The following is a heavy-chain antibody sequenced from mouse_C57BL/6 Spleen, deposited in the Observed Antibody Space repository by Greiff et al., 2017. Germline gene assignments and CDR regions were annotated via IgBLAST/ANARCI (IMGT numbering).Heavy chain of an antibody. Sequence: QVHVKQSGAELVRPGTSVKVSCKASGYAFSNYLIEWVKQRPGQGLEWIGVINPGSGGTNYNEKFKGKATLTADKSSSTAYMQLSSLTSEDSAVYFCARGRGYYDYLLDYWGQGTTLTVSS. CDR3: ARGRGYYDYLLDY. V-gene: IGHV1-54*01. J-gene: IGHJ2*01. D-gene: IGHD2-4*01. CDR1: GYAFSNYL. CDR2: INPGSGGT.